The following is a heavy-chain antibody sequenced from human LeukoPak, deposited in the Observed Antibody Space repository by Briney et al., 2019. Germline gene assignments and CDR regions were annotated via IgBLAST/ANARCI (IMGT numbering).Heavy chain of an antibody. V-gene: IGHV3-23*01. Sequence: GGSLRLSCAASGFTFSHYAMSWVRQAPGKGLEWVSTTNGNGDTPYYADSVKGRFTISRDNSKNTLYLQLNSLRAEDTALYFCARDYYGSGTYYTPPQASGYWGQGTLVTVSS. CDR3: ARDYYGSGTYYTPPQASGY. D-gene: IGHD3-10*01. J-gene: IGHJ4*01. CDR2: TNGNGDTP. CDR1: GFTFSHYA.